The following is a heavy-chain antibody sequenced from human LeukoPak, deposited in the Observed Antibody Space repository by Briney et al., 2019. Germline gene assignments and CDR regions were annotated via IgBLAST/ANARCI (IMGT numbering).Heavy chain of an antibody. CDR3: ARLRGDYSSRWFDP. CDR2: IYPCDSDT. CDR1: GYSFTSYW. Sequence: GESLKISWKGSGYSFTSYWIGWVRDMPGKSLEAVGFIYPCDSDTRYRPSFQGQVTISADKAISTAYLQWSSLKASDTAMYYCARLRGDYSSRWFDPWGQGTLVTVSS. V-gene: IGHV5-51*01. D-gene: IGHD4-17*01. J-gene: IGHJ5*02.